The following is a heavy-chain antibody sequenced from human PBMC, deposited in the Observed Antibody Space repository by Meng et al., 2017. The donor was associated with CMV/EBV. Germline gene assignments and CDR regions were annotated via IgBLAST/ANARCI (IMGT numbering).Heavy chain of an antibody. J-gene: IGHJ4*02. CDR2: IYTSGST. D-gene: IGHD4-17*01. Sequence: VLVKYPGPGLGKPSGNLSLTCTVSGGSISSYYWSWIRQPAGKGLEWIGRIYTSGSTNYNPSLKSRVTMSVDTSKNQFSLKLSSVTAADTAVYYCARGPEVDYGDYVGLDYWGQGTLVTVSS. CDR1: GGSISSYY. CDR3: ARGPEVDYGDYVGLDY. V-gene: IGHV4-4*07.